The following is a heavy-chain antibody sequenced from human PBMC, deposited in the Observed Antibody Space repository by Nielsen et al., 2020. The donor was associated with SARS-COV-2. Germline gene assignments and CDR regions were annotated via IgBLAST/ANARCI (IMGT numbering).Heavy chain of an antibody. CDR3: ARIRITFGGVIEALDY. CDR2: IDWDDDK. CDR1: GFSLSTSGMC. V-gene: IGHV2-70*11. D-gene: IGHD3-16*02. J-gene: IGHJ4*02. Sequence: SGPTLVKPTQTLTLTCTFSGFSLSTSGMCVSWIRQPPGKALEWLARIDWDDDKYYSTSLKTRLTISKDTSKNQVVLTMTNMDPVDTATYYCARIRITFGGVIEALDYWGQGTLVTVSS.